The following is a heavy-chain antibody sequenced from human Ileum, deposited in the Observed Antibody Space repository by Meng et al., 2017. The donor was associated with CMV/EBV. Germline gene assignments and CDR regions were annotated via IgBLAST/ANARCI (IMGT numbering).Heavy chain of an antibody. CDR1: GDSLSSKSHY. CDR3: VRVVIAAGTDWFDP. Sequence: QRQGSGPRLGNLCDTLSLTRPVPGDSLSSKSHYVGWTRLPPGKGLEFIASMYYSGSTYYNPSLKSRTTISLDTSKNQFSLNLTSVTAADTAVYYCVRVVIAAGTDWFDPWGQGTLVTVSS. V-gene: IGHV4-39*02. J-gene: IGHJ5*02. CDR2: MYYSGST. D-gene: IGHD6-13*01.